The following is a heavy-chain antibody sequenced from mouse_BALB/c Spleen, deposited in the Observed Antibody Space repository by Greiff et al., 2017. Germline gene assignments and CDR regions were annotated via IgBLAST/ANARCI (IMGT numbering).Heavy chain of an antibody. CDR2: ISSGSSTI. CDR3: ARGGGRYAMDY. Sequence: EVQVVESGGGLVQPGGSRKLSCAASGFTFSSFGMHWVRQAPEKGLEWVAYISSGSSTIYYADTVKGRFTISRDNPKNTLFLQMTSLRSEDTAMYYCARGGGRYAMDYWGQGTSVTVSS. CDR1: GFTFSSFG. V-gene: IGHV5-17*02. J-gene: IGHJ4*01.